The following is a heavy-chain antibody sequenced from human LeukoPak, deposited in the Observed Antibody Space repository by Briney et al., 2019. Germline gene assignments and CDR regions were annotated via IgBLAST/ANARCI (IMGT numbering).Heavy chain of an antibody. V-gene: IGHV3-48*01. D-gene: IGHD2-2*01. Sequence: PGGSLRLSCAASGFSTSTYSMAWVRQAPGKGLEWVSYIGSTSIYADSVKGRFTISRDNAKNSLFLQMNSLRAEDTAVYYCARDGPPDVAGDFDYWVQGTPVTVSS. CDR1: GFSTSTYS. CDR3: ARDGPPDVAGDFDY. J-gene: IGHJ4*02. CDR2: IGSTSI.